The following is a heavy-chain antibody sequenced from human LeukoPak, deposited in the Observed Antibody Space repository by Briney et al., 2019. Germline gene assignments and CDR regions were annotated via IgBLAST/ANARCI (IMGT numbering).Heavy chain of an antibody. Sequence: GGSLRLSCAASGFTFNTFNMNWVRQAPGEGLEWVSPITSGGDYIYYADSVKGRFTTSRDNAKNSLSLQLNSLRVEDTAVYYCARGHYDVLAASYKWTPDYWGQGTLVTVSS. D-gene: IGHD3-9*01. CDR2: ITSGGDYI. V-gene: IGHV3-21*01. J-gene: IGHJ4*02. CDR1: GFTFNTFN. CDR3: ARGHYDVLAASYKWTPDY.